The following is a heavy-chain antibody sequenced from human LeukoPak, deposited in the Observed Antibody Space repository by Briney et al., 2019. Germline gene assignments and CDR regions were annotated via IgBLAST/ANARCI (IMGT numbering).Heavy chain of an antibody. CDR3: ARGIWEMATIPYWYFDI. D-gene: IGHD5-24*01. J-gene: IGHJ2*01. V-gene: IGHV4-4*07. Sequence: SSETLSLTCTVSGASISNYYWSWIRQPAGKGLEWIGRISTSGSTNYNPSLKSRVTMSVDTSKNQFSLKLSSVTAADTALYYCARGIWEMATIPYWYFDIWGRGTLVTVSS. CDR1: GASISNYY. CDR2: ISTSGST.